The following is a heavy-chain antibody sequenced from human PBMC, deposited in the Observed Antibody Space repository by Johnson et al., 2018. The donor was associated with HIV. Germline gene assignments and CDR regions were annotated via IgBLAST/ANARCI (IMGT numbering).Heavy chain of an antibody. CDR2: ISFDGSNK. Sequence: QVQLVESGGGVVQPGRSLRLSCAASGFTFSSYAMHWVRQAPGKGLEWVAVISFDGSNKYYADYVKGRFTISRDNSRHTLDLQMHSLRAEDTAVYYCAKDFSSSWGRAFDIWGQGTMVTVSS. D-gene: IGHD6-13*01. J-gene: IGHJ3*02. V-gene: IGHV3-30-3*01. CDR3: AKDFSSSWGRAFDI. CDR1: GFTFSSYA.